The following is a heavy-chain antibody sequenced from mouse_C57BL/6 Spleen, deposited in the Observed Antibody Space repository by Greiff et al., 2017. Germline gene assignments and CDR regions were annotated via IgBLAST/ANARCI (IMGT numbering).Heavy chain of an antibody. CDR3: ERGSGYVLSYAMDY. Sequence: EVQLQQSGPELVKPGASVKIPCKASGYTFTDYNMDWVKQSHGKSLEWIGDINPNHGGTIYNQKFKGKATLTVDKSSSTAYMELRSLTSEDTAVYYCERGSGYVLSYAMDYWGQGTSVTVSS. CDR1: GYTFTDYN. CDR2: INPNHGGT. D-gene: IGHD3-2*02. J-gene: IGHJ4*01. V-gene: IGHV1-18*01.